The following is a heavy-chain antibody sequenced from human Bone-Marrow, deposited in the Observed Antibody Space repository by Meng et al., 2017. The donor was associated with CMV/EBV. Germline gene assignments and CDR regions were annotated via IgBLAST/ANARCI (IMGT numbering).Heavy chain of an antibody. CDR3: ARSGIYGGTSRKARNFDY. CDR2: IDDSGNT. J-gene: IGHJ4*02. V-gene: IGHV4-61*08. D-gene: IGHD4-23*01. CDR1: GDSVNSGDYY. Sequence: SETLSLTCTVSGDSVNSGDYYWSWIRQSPGTGLQWIAEIDDSGNTNYNPSLNSRVTISIDPSKKQFSLRLNFVTAADTAVYFCARSGIYGGTSRKARNFDYWGQGNLVTVSS.